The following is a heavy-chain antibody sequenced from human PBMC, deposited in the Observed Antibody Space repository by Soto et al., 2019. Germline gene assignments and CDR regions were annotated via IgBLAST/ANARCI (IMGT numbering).Heavy chain of an antibody. Sequence: QLVQSGSEVKKPGSSVKVSCQASGGTFSGYVVTWVRQAPGQGLEWMGEFVPLFGTTNYALRFSGRITITAEESTSNTYMELRTLRSDDTAVYYCATHGLGVSSPPYFDNWGPGTLVTVSS. J-gene: IGHJ4*02. V-gene: IGHV1-69*01. CDR2: FVPLFGTT. D-gene: IGHD3-16*01. CDR1: GGTFSGYV. CDR3: ATHGLGVSSPPYFDN.